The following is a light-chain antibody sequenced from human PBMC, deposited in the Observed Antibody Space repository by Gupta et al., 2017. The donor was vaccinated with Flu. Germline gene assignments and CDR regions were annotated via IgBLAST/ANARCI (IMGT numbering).Light chain of an antibody. Sequence: QSVLTQPPSASGTPGQRVTISCSGSTSNIGSNPVNWYQQLPGTAPKLLIYDNDQRPSGVPDRFSGSKSGTSASLAVSGLRSGDEADYYCAAWDDSLDGLYVFGTGTKVSVL. CDR3: AAWDDSLDGLYV. J-gene: IGLJ1*01. CDR1: TSNIGSNP. V-gene: IGLV1-44*01. CDR2: DND.